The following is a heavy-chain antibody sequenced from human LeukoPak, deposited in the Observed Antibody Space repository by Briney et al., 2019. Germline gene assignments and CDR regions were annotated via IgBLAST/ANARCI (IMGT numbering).Heavy chain of an antibody. CDR1: GGSISSYY. J-gene: IGHJ4*02. CDR2: TYYRSKWYN. V-gene: IGHV6-1*01. CDR3: ARDRTGDLVFDY. Sequence: SETLSLTCTVSGGSISSYYWNWIRQSPSRGLEWLGRTYYRSKWYNNYAVSVKSRITINPDTSKNQFSLQLNSVTPEDTAVYYCARDRTGDLVFDYWGQGTLVTVSS. D-gene: IGHD7-27*01.